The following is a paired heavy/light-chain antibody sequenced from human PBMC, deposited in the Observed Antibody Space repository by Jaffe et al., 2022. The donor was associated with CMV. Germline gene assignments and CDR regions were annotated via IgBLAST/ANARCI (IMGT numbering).Light chain of an antibody. Sequence: DIQLTQSPSFLSASVGDRVTITCRASQGISSYLAWYQQKPGKAPKLLIYAASTLQSGVPSRFSGSGSGTEFTLTISSLQPEDFATYYCQQLNSLITFGQGTRLEIK. V-gene: IGKV1-9*01. CDR2: AAS. CDR1: QGISSY. J-gene: IGKJ5*01. CDR3: QQLNSLIT.
Heavy chain of an antibody. V-gene: IGHV1-3*01. CDR3: ASPSPRPLGRYYYYYYMDV. Sequence: QVQLVQSGAEVKKPGASVKVSCKASGYTFTSYAMHWVRQAPGQRLEWMGWINAGNGNTKYSQKFQGRVTITRDTSASTAYMELSSLRSEDTAVYYCASPSPRPLGRYYYYYYMDVWGKGTTVTVSS. J-gene: IGHJ6*03. CDR1: GYTFTSYA. CDR2: INAGNGNT.